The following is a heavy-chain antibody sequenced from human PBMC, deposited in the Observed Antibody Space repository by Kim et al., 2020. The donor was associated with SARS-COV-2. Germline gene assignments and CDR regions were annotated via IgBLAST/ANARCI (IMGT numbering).Heavy chain of an antibody. J-gene: IGHJ6*02. CDR3: AKSGSSTPYGMDV. Sequence: GGSLRLSCAASGFTFSSYGMHWVRQAPGKGLEWVAVISYDGSNKYYADSVKGRFTISRDNSKNTLYLQMNSLRAEDTAVYYCAKSGSSTPYGMDVWGQGTTVTVSS. D-gene: IGHD2-2*01. CDR1: GFTFSSYG. CDR2: ISYDGSNK. V-gene: IGHV3-30*18.